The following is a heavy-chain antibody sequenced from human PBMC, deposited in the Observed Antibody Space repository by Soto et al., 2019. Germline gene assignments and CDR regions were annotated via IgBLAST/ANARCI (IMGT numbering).Heavy chain of an antibody. J-gene: IGHJ4*02. CDR3: RRGGWGFDY. CDR2: IKGDGSST. Sequence: EVQLVESGGGLVQPGGSLRLSCAASGFIFSNYWMHWVRQAPGKGLVWISDIKGDGSSTTYADSVKGRFTISRDNAKNTLYLQMSSLSADESAVYYWRRGGWGFDYWGQGSQVTVSS. CDR1: GFIFSNYW. D-gene: IGHD3-16*01. V-gene: IGHV3-74*01.